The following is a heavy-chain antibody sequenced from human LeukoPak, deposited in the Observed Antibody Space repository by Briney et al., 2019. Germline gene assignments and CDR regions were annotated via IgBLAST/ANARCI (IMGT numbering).Heavy chain of an antibody. Sequence: SETLSLTCTVSGGSISSYYWSWIRQPPGKGLEWIGYIYYSGSTNYNPSLKSRVAISVDTSKNQFSLKLSSVTAADTAVYYCARSTYSSSSNVDFDYWGQGTLVTVSS. CDR3: ARSTYSSSSNVDFDY. V-gene: IGHV4-59*01. CDR2: IYYSGST. D-gene: IGHD6-6*01. CDR1: GGSISSYY. J-gene: IGHJ4*02.